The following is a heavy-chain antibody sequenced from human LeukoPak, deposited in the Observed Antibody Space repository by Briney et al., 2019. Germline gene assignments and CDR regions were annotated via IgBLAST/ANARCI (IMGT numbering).Heavy chain of an antibody. Sequence: GRSLRLSCAASGFTFSSYGMHWVRQAPGKGLEWVAVIWYDGSNKYYADSVKGRFTISRDNSKNTLYLQVNSLRAEDTAVYYCARSWNTAMVLDYWGQGTLVTVSS. D-gene: IGHD5-18*01. CDR2: IWYDGSNK. CDR1: GFTFSSYG. J-gene: IGHJ4*02. CDR3: ARSWNTAMVLDY. V-gene: IGHV3-33*01.